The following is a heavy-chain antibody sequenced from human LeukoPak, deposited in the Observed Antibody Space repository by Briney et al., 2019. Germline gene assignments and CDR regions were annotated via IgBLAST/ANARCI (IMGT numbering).Heavy chain of an antibody. CDR3: ARLHGYSYGYFDY. V-gene: IGHV3-7*01. J-gene: IGHJ4*02. Sequence: PGGSLRLSCAASGFTFSSYTMNWVRQAPGKGLEWVANIKQDGSEKYYVDSVKGRFTISRDNAKNSLYLQMNSLRAEDTAVYYCARLHGYSYGYFDYWGQGTLVTVSS. CDR2: IKQDGSEK. D-gene: IGHD5-18*01. CDR1: GFTFSSYT.